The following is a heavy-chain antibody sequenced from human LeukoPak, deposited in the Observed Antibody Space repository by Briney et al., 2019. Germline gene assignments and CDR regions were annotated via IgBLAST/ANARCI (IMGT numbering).Heavy chain of an antibody. CDR3: ARLYYDNSGYPDY. J-gene: IGHJ4*02. Sequence: GESLKISFKGSGXSFITYCIGWVRQAPGKGLEWMGIIYPDDSETRYSPSFQGQVTISADKSISTAYVQWSSLKASDTAMYYCARLYYDNSGYPDYWGQGTLVTVSS. V-gene: IGHV5-51*01. D-gene: IGHD3-22*01. CDR1: GXSFITYC. CDR2: IYPDDSET.